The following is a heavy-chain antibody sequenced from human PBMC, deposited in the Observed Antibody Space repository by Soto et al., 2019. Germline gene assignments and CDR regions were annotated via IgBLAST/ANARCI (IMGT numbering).Heavy chain of an antibody. D-gene: IGHD1-26*01. J-gene: IGHJ3*02. CDR1: GYTFTSYG. CDR2: ISAYNRNT. V-gene: IGHV1-18*04. CDR3: VRDRGYRGKSDAFDI. Sequence: QVHLVQSGAEVKKPGASVKVSCKDSGYTFTSYGITWLRQAPGQGLEYMGWISAYNRNTNYAQKLQGRVTMTTDTSTSTAYLELRSLIADDTAVYYCVRDRGYRGKSDAFDIWGQGTMVTLSS.